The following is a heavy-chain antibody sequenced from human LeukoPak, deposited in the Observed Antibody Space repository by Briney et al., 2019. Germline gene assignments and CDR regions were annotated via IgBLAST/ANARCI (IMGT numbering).Heavy chain of an antibody. V-gene: IGHV1-69*06. CDR3: ARARDVEMATAFDY. Sequence: SVKVSCKASGGTFSSYAISWVRQAPGQGLEWMGGIIPIFGTANYAQKFQGRVTITADKSTSTAYMELSSLRSEDTAVYYCARARDVEMATAFDYWGQGTLVTVSS. D-gene: IGHD5-24*01. J-gene: IGHJ4*02. CDR1: GGTFSSYA. CDR2: IIPIFGTA.